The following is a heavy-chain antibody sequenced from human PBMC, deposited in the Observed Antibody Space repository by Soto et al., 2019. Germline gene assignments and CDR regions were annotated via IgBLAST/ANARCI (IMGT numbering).Heavy chain of an antibody. Sequence: PGGSLRLSCAASGFTFSSYDMHWVRQATGKGLEWVSAIGTAGDTYYPGSVKGRFTISRENAKNSLYLQMNSLRAEDTAVYYCARGRTGYYGSGSYPFDYWGQGTLVTVSS. J-gene: IGHJ4*02. CDR2: IGTAGDT. CDR3: ARGRTGYYGSGSYPFDY. V-gene: IGHV3-13*01. CDR1: GFTFSSYD. D-gene: IGHD3-10*01.